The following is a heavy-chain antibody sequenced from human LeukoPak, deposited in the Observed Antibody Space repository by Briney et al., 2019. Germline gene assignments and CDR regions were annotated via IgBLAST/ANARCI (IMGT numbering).Heavy chain of an antibody. CDR2: INSDGSST. Sequence: LPGGSLRLSCAASGFTFSSYWMHWVRQAPGKGLVWVSRINSDGSSTTYADSVKGRFTISRDNAKNTLFLQMNSLRVEDTAVYYCARGWWFGEFRNWFDPWGQGTLVTVSS. J-gene: IGHJ5*02. CDR3: ARGWWFGEFRNWFDP. CDR1: GFTFSSYW. V-gene: IGHV3-74*03. D-gene: IGHD3-10*01.